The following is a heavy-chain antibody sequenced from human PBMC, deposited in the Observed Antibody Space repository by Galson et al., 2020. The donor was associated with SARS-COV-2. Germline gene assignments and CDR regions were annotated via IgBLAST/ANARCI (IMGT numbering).Heavy chain of an antibody. CDR2: IYYSGST. Sequence: SETLSLTCTVSGGSISSGAYYWSWIRQPPGKGLEWIGYIYYSGSTYYNPSLKSRVTISVDTSKNQFSLKLSSVTAADTAVYYCARAFEAYGMDVWGQGTTVTVSS. CDR1: GGSISSGAYY. J-gene: IGHJ6*02. CDR3: ARAFEAYGMDV. V-gene: IGHV4-31*03.